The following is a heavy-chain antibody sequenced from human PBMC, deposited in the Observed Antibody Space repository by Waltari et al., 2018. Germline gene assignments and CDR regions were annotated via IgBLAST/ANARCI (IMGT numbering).Heavy chain of an antibody. CDR3: ASLGYCSGGSCYSSVET. D-gene: IGHD2-15*01. J-gene: IGHJ5*02. Sequence: QLQLQESGPGLVKPSETLSLTCTVSGGSISSSSYYWGWIRQPPGKGLEWIGSIYYSGSTYYNPSLKSRVTISVDTSKNQFSLKLSSVTAADTAVYYCASLGYCSGGSCYSSVETWGQGTLVTVSS. V-gene: IGHV4-39*01. CDR1: GGSISSSSYY. CDR2: IYYSGST.